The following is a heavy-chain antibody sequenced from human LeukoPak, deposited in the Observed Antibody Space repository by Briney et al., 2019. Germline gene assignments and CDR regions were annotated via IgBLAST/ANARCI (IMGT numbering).Heavy chain of an antibody. D-gene: IGHD5-12*01. J-gene: IGHJ4*02. CDR2: ISGSGGST. V-gene: IGHV3-23*01. CDR3: AKAGYSGYDGGDYFDY. CDR1: GFTFSSYA. Sequence: GGSLRLSCAASGFTFSSYAMSWVRQAPGKGLERVSAISGSGGSTYYADSVKGRFTISRDNSKNTLYLQMNSLRAEDTAVYYCAKAGYSGYDGGDYFDYWGQGTLVTVFS.